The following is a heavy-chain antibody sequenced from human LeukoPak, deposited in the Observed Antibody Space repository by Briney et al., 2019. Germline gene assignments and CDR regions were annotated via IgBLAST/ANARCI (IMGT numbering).Heavy chain of an antibody. D-gene: IGHD2-21*02. V-gene: IGHV3-23*01. CDR2: ISGSGGST. CDR1: GFTFSSYA. Sequence: PGGSLRLSCAASGFTFSSYAMSWVRQAPGRWLEWVSAISGSGGSTYYADSVKGRFTISRDNSKNTLYLQMSSLRAEDTAVYYGARPVLVTREFDWWGQGTLVTVPS. J-gene: IGHJ4*02. CDR3: ARPVLVTREFDW.